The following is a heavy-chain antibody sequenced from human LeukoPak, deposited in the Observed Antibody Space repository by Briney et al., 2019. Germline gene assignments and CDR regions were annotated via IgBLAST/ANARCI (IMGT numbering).Heavy chain of an antibody. D-gene: IGHD1-26*01. CDR3: ARVSVITQYNGSPDYFAS. CDR1: GYSIRSGYY. Sequence: SETLSLTCTVSGYSIRSGYYWGWIRQPPGKGLEWIGSIYHSGGTYYNPSLKSRVTISVDTSKNQFSLKLSSVTAADTAVYYCARVSVITQYNGSPDYFASWGQGTLLTVSS. J-gene: IGHJ4*02. V-gene: IGHV4-38-2*02. CDR2: IYHSGGT.